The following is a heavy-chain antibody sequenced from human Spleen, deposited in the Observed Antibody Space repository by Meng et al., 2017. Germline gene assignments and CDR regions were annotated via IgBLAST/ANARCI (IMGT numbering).Heavy chain of an antibody. V-gene: IGHV1-18*01. D-gene: IGHD2-2*01. Sequence: QVQAVQSGSEVKKPGASVKVSCKASGYTFTNYAMNWVRQAPGQGLEWMGRINPINGATNHAQKFQGRVTMTTDTSTSTAYMELRGLRSDDTAVYYCARDFPDPYQVLPGDYWGQGTLVTVSS. J-gene: IGHJ4*02. CDR2: INPINGAT. CDR1: GYTFTNYA. CDR3: ARDFPDPYQVLPGDY.